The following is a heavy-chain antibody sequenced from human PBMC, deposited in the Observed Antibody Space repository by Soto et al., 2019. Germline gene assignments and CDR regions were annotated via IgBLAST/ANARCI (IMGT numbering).Heavy chain of an antibody. CDR1: GFTFSDYY. CDR3: ARVHYDILTGYFFDY. CDR2: ISSSSSYT. Sequence: PRGSLRLSCAASGFTFSDYYMSWIRQAPGKGLEWVSYISSSSSYTNYADSVKGRFTISRDNAKNSLYLQMNSLRAEDTAVYYCARVHYDILTGYFFDYWGQGTLVTVSS. J-gene: IGHJ4*02. V-gene: IGHV3-11*06. D-gene: IGHD3-9*01.